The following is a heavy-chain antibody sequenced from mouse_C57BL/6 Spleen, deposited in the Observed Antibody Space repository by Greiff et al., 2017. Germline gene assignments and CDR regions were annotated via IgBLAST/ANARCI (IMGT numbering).Heavy chain of an antibody. J-gene: IGHJ3*01. D-gene: IGHD1-1*01. V-gene: IGHV3-6*01. CDR1: GYSITSGYY. CDR2: ISYDGSN. CDR3: ASDYYGSSPWFAY. Sequence: EVQLVESGPGLVKPSQSLSLTCSVTGYSITSGYYWNWIRQFPGNKLEWMGYISYDGSNNYNPSLKNRISITRDTSKNQFFLKLNSVTTEDTATYYCASDYYGSSPWFAYWGQGTLVTVSA.